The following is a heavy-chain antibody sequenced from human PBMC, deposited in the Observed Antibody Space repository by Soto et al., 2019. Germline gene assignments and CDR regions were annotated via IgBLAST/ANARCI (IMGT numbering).Heavy chain of an antibody. J-gene: IGHJ6*02. V-gene: IGHV5-10-1*01. CDR1: GNSFTSYL. CDR3: ARLTVRGADYYYGMDV. Sequence: PXESLKISCKCSGNSFTSYLISLVLQMPGKGLEWMGRIDPSDSYANYSPSFQGHVTISADKSISTAYLQWSSLKASDTAMYYCARLTVRGADYYYGMDVWGQGTTVTAP. D-gene: IGHD3-10*01. CDR2: IDPSDSYA.